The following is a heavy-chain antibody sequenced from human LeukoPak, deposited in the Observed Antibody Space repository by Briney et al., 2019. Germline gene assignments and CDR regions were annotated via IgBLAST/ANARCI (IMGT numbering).Heavy chain of an antibody. CDR3: ARRGVGYYYGSGSPGGQNYFDY. V-gene: IGHV3-21*01. Sequence: NPGGSLRLSCAASGFTFSSYSMNWVRQAPGKGLEWVSSISSSSSYIYYADSVKGRFTISRDNAKNSLYLQMNSLRAEDTAVYYCARRGVGYYYGSGSPGGQNYFDYWGQGTLVTVSS. D-gene: IGHD3-10*01. J-gene: IGHJ4*02. CDR1: GFTFSSYS. CDR2: ISSSSSYI.